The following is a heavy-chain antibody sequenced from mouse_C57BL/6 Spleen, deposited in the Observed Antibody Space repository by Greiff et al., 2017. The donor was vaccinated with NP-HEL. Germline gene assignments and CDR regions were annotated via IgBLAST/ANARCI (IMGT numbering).Heavy chain of an antibody. CDR1: GYTFTSYW. D-gene: IGHD2-3*01. CDR2: IDPSDSYT. V-gene: IGHV1-59*01. Sequence: QVQLQQPGAELVRPGTSVKLSCKASGYTFTSYWMHWVKQRPGQGLEWIGVIDPSDSYTNYNQKFKGKATLTVDTSSSTAYMQLSSLTSEDSAVYYCAREWDGYSFDDWGKGTTLTVSS. CDR3: AREWDGYSFDD. J-gene: IGHJ2*01.